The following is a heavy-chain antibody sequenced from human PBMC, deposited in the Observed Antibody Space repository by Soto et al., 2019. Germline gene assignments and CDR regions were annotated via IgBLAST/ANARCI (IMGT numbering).Heavy chain of an antibody. Sequence: SETLSLTCTVSGGSISSADYYWSWIRHPPGKGLEWIGYFHSSGATYKDPSLKSRVTISVDTSKNQISLKLDSVTAADTAVYYCASIWFGDFDYWGHGTLVTVST. CDR1: GGSISSADYY. CDR3: ASIWFGDFDY. D-gene: IGHD3-10*01. J-gene: IGHJ4*01. V-gene: IGHV4-30-4*01. CDR2: FHSSGAT.